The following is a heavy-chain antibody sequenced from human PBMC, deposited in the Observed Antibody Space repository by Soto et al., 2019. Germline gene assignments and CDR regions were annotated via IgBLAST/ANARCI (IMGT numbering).Heavy chain of an antibody. D-gene: IGHD3-9*01. V-gene: IGHV4-4*02. J-gene: IGHJ6*02. CDR3: AREKWGRYYDILTYYYYYGMDV. CDR2: IYHSGST. CDR1: GGSISSSNW. Sequence: SETLSLTCAVSGGSISSSNWWSWVRQPPGKGLEWIGEIYHSGSTNYNPSLKSRVTISVDKSKNQFSLKLSSVTAADTAVYYCAREKWGRYYDILTYYYYYGMDVWGQGTTVTVSS.